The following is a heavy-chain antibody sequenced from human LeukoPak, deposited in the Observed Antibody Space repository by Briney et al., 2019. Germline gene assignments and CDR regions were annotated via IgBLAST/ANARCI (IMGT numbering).Heavy chain of an antibody. CDR1: GFTFSSYG. V-gene: IGHV3-30*18. J-gene: IGHJ6*03. CDR2: ISYDGSNK. CDR3: AKDSLRISYYYYMDV. Sequence: GGSLRLSCAASGFTFSSYGMHWVRQAPGKGLEWVAVISYDGSNKYYADSVKGRFTISRDNSKNTLYLQMNSLRAEDTAVYYCAKDSLRISYYYYMDVWGKGTTVTVSS.